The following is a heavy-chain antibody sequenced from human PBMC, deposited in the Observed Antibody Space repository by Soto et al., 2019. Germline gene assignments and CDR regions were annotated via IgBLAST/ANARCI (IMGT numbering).Heavy chain of an antibody. J-gene: IGHJ4*02. Sequence: PGGSLTLSCAASVFTFSNSWMHWVRQVSGKGLEWVSRINADGTSTSYADSVKGRFTISRENANNTLYLHGNSLTAEDTAVYYCVKVLARGVGVPRFYFDSWGQGALVTVSS. CDR2: INADGTST. V-gene: IGHV3-74*01. CDR3: VKVLARGVGVPRFYFDS. D-gene: IGHD5-12*01. CDR1: VFTFSNSW.